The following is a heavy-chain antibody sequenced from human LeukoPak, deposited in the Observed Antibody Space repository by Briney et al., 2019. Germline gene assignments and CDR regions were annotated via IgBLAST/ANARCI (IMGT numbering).Heavy chain of an antibody. CDR2: IWYDGSNK. V-gene: IGHV3-33*01. D-gene: IGHD4-17*01. J-gene: IGHJ4*02. CDR3: ARDDYGDYVWSQPTFDY. Sequence: PGGSLRLSCAASGFTFSSYGMHWVRQAPGEGLEWVAVIWYDGSNKYYADSVKGRFTISRDNSKNTLYLQMNSLRAEDTAVYYCARDDYGDYVWSQPTFDYWGQGTLVTVSS. CDR1: GFTFSSYG.